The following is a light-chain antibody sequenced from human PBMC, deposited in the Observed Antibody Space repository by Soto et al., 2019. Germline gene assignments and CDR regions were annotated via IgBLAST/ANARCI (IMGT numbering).Light chain of an antibody. V-gene: IGLV2-23*01. CDR1: SSDVGSYNL. CDR2: EGS. Sequence: QSALTQPASVSGSPGQSITISCTGTSSDVGSYNLVSWYQHHPGKAPKLMIYEGSKRPSGVSNRFSGSKSGNTASLTISGLQAEDDADYYCCSFAGSSTYVFGTGTQLTVL. J-gene: IGLJ1*01. CDR3: CSFAGSSTYV.